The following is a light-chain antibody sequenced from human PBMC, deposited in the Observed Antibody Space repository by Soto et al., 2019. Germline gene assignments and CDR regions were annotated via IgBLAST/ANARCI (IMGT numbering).Light chain of an antibody. CDR2: KAS. Sequence: DIQMTQSPSTLSASVGDRVTITCRASQSIGSLLAWYQQKPGKAPKLLIYKASSLESGVPSRFSGSGSGTEFTLTISGLQPDDFATYYGQQYNSDPPMYTFGQGTKLEIK. V-gene: IGKV1-5*03. CDR3: QQYNSDPPMYT. CDR1: QSIGSL. J-gene: IGKJ2*01.